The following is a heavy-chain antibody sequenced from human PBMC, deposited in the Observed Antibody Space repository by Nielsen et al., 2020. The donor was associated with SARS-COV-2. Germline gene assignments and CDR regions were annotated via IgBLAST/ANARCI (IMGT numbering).Heavy chain of an antibody. CDR2: LSGRGGT. CDR3: ARSTPYGTTWYGALDS. D-gene: IGHD6-13*01. Sequence: GESLKISCVASGFTFRNAWMTWVRQAPGKGLEWVSALSGRGGTHYADFVKGRFTTSTDTSRTTLYLQMTSLRAEDTAIYYCARSTPYGTTWYGALDSWGQGTLVSVSS. J-gene: IGHJ4*02. CDR1: GFTFRNAW. V-gene: IGHV3-23*01.